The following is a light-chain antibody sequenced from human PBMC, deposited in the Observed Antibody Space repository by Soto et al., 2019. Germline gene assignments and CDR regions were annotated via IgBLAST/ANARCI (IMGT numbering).Light chain of an antibody. Sequence: EIVLTQSPATLSLSPGERATLSCRASQSVSSYLAWYQQKPGQDPRLLIYDASNRATGIPARFSGSGSGTDFTLTISSLAPEDFAVYYCQQRSNWPPTFGQGTKLEIK. CDR2: DAS. J-gene: IGKJ2*01. CDR3: QQRSNWPPT. CDR1: QSVSSY. V-gene: IGKV3-11*01.